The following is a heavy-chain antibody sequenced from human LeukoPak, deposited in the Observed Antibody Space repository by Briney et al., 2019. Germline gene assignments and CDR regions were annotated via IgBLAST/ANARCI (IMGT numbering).Heavy chain of an antibody. Sequence: SETLSLTCTVSGGSISSYYWSWIRQPPGKGLEWIGYIYYSGSTNYNPSLKSRVTISIDTSKSQFSLKVSSVTAADTAVYYCARAMTTVIGSFDYWGQGTLVTVSS. J-gene: IGHJ4*02. CDR1: GGSISSYY. V-gene: IGHV4-59*08. CDR3: ARAMTTVIGSFDY. CDR2: IYYSGST. D-gene: IGHD4-17*01.